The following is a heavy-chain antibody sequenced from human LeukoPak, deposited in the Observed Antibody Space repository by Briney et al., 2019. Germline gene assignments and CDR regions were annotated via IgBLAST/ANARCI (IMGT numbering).Heavy chain of an antibody. CDR2: IKRKIEAVTI. CDR3: ATNYGAAVGATHHFDY. D-gene: IGHD2-15*01. V-gene: IGHV3-15*01. CDR1: GFTFSNAR. J-gene: IGHJ4*02. Sequence: GGSLRLSCAASGFTFSNARMSWVRQAAGKGVEGVGRIKRKIEAVTIDSTAPVKGRFTISRDDSSNTLYLQMNSLQTEDTAVYYCATNYGAAVGATHHFDYWGQGTLVTVSS.